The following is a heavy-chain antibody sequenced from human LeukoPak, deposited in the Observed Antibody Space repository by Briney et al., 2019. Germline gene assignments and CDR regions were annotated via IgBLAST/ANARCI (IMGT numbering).Heavy chain of an antibody. Sequence: SETLSLTCTVSGGSISSSSYYWGWIRQPPGKGLEWIGSIYYSGSTYYNPSLKSRVTISVDTSKNQFSLKLSPVTAADTAVYYCARLVVYYGVFWGQGTLVTVSS. V-gene: IGHV4-39*01. CDR3: ARLVVYYGVF. CDR2: IYYSGST. J-gene: IGHJ4*02. D-gene: IGHD3-22*01. CDR1: GGSISSSSYY.